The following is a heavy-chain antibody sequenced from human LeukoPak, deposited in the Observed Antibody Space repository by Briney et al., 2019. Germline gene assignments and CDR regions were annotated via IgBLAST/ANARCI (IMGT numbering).Heavy chain of an antibody. V-gene: IGHV4-59*12. CDR2: IYYSGST. CDR1: GGSINNYY. J-gene: IGHJ4*02. CDR3: VRGIDYGDLPDY. Sequence: PSETLSLTCTVSGGSINNYYWSWIRQSPGKGLEWIGYIYYSGSTNYNPSLKSRVTISVDTSKNQFSLKLSSVTAADTAVYYCVRGIDYGDLPDYWGQGTLVTVSS. D-gene: IGHD4-17*01.